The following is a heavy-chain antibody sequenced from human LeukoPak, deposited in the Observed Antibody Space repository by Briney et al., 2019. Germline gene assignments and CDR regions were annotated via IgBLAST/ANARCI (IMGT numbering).Heavy chain of an antibody. J-gene: IGHJ4*02. CDR2: MSVSNGNT. CDR1: GYTFTSYG. CDR3: ARYPLSYSSNWHYYFDY. D-gene: IGHD6-13*01. Sequence: AAVKVSCKASGYTFTSYGVSWVRQAPGQGLEWMGWMSVSNGNTNYAQKLQDRVTMTTDTSTSTAYMELTSLRSDDTAVYYGARYPLSYSSNWHYYFDYWGQGTLLTVSS. V-gene: IGHV1-18*01.